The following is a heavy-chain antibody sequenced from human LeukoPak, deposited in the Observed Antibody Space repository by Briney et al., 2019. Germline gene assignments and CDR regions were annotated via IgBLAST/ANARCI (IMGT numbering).Heavy chain of an antibody. CDR1: GFTFSTYD. D-gene: IGHD2-15*01. J-gene: IGHJ3*02. Sequence: PGGSLRLSCSASGFTFSTYDINWVRQAPGKGLEWVSYLRRSGSNIHHADSVKGRFTISRENAKNCLYLQMNSLRAEDTAVYYCAREADCSGGTCYSGPFDIWGQGTMVTVSS. CDR3: AREADCSGGTCYSGPFDI. CDR2: LRRSGSNI. V-gene: IGHV3-48*03.